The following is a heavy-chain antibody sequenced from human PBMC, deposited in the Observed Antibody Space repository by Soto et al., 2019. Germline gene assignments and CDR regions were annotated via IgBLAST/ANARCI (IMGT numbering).Heavy chain of an antibody. Sequence: ASVKVSCKASGYTFTSYGISWVRQAPGQGLEWMGWISAYNGNTNYAQKLQGRVTMTTDTSTSTAYMELRSLRSDDTAVYYCARDSDCSGGSCYSSPLDYYYGMDVWGQGTTVTVSS. CDR2: ISAYNGNT. J-gene: IGHJ6*02. CDR1: GYTFTSYG. CDR3: ARDSDCSGGSCYSSPLDYYYGMDV. V-gene: IGHV1-18*04. D-gene: IGHD2-15*01.